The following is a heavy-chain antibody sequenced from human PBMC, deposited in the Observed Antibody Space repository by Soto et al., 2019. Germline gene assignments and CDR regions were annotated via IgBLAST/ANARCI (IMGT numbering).Heavy chain of an antibody. CDR2: ISSSSSNI. V-gene: IGHV3-21*01. CDR1: GFTFSSYS. CDR3: ARDSDRVEFDY. Sequence: EVQLVESGGGLVKPGGSLRLSCAASGFTFSSYSMNWVRQAPGKGLEWVSSISSSSSNIYYADSVKGRFTISSDNAKNSLDLQMNGLRAEDTAVYYCARDSDRVEFDYWGQGTLVTVSS. J-gene: IGHJ4*02. D-gene: IGHD2-15*01.